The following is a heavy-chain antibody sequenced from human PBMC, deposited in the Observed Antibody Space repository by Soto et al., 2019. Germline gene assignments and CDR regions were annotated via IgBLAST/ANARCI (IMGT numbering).Heavy chain of an antibody. CDR1: GFDFSNYV. CDR3: AKVREDIVLLVALDY. J-gene: IGHJ4*02. Sequence: QVQLVESGGRVVQPGRSLRLSCAASGFDFSNYVLHWVRQAPGKGLEWVAVMSFDGSDIYYADSVKGRFTISRDNSKNTLYWQMNNLRPEDTDVYYCAKVREDIVLLVALDYWGQGTLVTVSS. CDR2: MSFDGSDI. D-gene: IGHD2-8*01. V-gene: IGHV3-30*18.